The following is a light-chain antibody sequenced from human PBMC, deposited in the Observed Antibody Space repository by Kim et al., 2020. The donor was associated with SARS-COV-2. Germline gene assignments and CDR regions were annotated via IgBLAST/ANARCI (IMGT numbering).Light chain of an antibody. Sequence: DIQMTQSPSSVSASVGDRVTITCRASQSISNYLNWYQQKPGKAPKLLIYTASSLQSGVPSRFSGSGSGTDFTLTISSLQPEDSATYYCQQSYSTSITFGQGTRLEIK. V-gene: IGKV1-39*01. J-gene: IGKJ5*01. CDR3: QQSYSTSIT. CDR1: QSISNY. CDR2: TAS.